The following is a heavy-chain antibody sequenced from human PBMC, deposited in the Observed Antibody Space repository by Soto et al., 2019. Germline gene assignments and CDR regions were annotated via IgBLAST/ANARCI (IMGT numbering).Heavy chain of an antibody. CDR1: GYTFTGYY. V-gene: IGHV1-2*04. J-gene: IGHJ4*02. CDR3: ARVSSITIFGVVMRPVYYFAY. Sequence: ASVKLSCKASGYTFTGYYMHWVRQSPGQGLEWMGWINPNSGGTNYAQKFQGWVTMTRDTSISTAYMELSRLRSDDTAVYYCARVSSITIFGVVMRPVYYFAYWGQGTLVTVSP. CDR2: INPNSGGT. D-gene: IGHD3-3*01.